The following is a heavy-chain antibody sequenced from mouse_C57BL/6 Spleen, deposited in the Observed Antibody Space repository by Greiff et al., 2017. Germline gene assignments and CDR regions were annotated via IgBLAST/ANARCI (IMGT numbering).Heavy chain of an antibody. D-gene: IGHD1-1*01. CDR2: IDPEDGDP. CDR3: TTTPSYYGSSSWFAY. Sequence: VQLQQSGAELVRPGASVQLSCTASGFNIKDYYMHWVKQRPEQGLEWIGRIDPEDGDPEYAPKFQGKATMTADTSSNTAYLQLSSLTSEDTAVYYCTTTPSYYGSSSWFAYWGQGTLVTVSA. J-gene: IGHJ3*01. V-gene: IGHV14-1*01. CDR1: GFNIKDYY.